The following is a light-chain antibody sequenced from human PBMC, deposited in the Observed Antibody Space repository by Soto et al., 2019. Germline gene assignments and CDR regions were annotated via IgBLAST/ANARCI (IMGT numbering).Light chain of an antibody. CDR1: QSVNGD. CDR2: DAS. CDR3: QQYNNWPIT. Sequence: EIVLTQSPATLSVSPGERATLSFRASQSVNGDLAWYHHKPGQAPRLLIYDASARALDTPARFAGSGSGTEFTLTISSLQSEDFAVYFCQQYNNWPITFGQGTRLEIK. J-gene: IGKJ5*01. V-gene: IGKV3-15*01.